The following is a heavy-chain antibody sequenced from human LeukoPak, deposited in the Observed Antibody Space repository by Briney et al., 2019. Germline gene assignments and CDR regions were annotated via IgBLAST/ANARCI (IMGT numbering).Heavy chain of an antibody. V-gene: IGHV1-69*04. CDR2: IIPILGIA. CDR3: ARDTYVVVPAATSYLFDP. CDR1: GGTFSSYT. J-gene: IGHJ5*02. D-gene: IGHD2-2*01. Sequence: SVKVSCKASGGTFSSYTISRVRQAPGQGLEWMGRIIPILGIANYAQKFQGRVTITADKSTSTAYMELSSLRSEDTAVYYCARDTYVVVPAATSYLFDPWGQGTLVTVSS.